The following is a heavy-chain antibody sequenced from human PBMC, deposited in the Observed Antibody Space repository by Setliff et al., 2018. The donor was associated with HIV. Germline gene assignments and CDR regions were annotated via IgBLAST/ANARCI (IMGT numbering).Heavy chain of an antibody. CDR1: GGSMGSHY. V-gene: IGHV4-59*05. J-gene: IGHJ4*02. CDR3: ARGDYDILTGYYTRLSDY. D-gene: IGHD3-9*01. Sequence: SETLSLTCVISGGSMGSHYWSWIRQSPGKGLEWIGSIYYSGSTYYNPSLKSRVTISVDTSKNQFSLKLSSVTAADAAVYYCARGDYDILTGYYTRLSDYWGQGTLVTVSS. CDR2: IYYSGST.